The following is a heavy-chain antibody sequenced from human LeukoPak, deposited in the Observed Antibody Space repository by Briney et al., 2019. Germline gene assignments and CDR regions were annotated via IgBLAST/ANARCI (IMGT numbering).Heavy chain of an antibody. J-gene: IGHJ4*02. D-gene: IGHD3-16*02. Sequence: ASVKVSCKASGYTFTSYDINWVRQATGQGLEWMGWMNPNSGNTGYAQKFQGRVTMTRNTSISTAYMELSSLRSEDTAVYYCARGRTGSRLGELSFFLFDYWGQGTLVTVSS. V-gene: IGHV1-8*01. CDR2: MNPNSGNT. CDR3: ARGRTGSRLGELSFFLFDY. CDR1: GYTFTSYD.